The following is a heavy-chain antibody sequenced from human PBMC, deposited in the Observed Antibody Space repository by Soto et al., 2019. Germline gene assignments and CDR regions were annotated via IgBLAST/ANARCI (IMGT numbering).Heavy chain of an antibody. CDR1: GYTFTSYG. CDR3: ARDLYVDIVATIVDY. D-gene: IGHD5-12*01. J-gene: IGHJ4*02. CDR2: ISAYNGNT. Sequence: QVQLVQSGAEVKKPGASVKVSCKASGYTFTSYGISWVRQAPGQGLEWMGWISAYNGNTNYAQKLQGRVTMTTDTSTSTAYMELRSLRSDDTAVYYSARDLYVDIVATIVDYWGQGTLVTVSS. V-gene: IGHV1-18*01.